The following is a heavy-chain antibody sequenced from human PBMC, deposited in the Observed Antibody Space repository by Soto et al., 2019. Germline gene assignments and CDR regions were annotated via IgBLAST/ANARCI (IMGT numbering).Heavy chain of an antibody. J-gene: IGHJ4*02. CDR3: AHSVEVRYSSSWYYFDY. D-gene: IGHD6-13*01. Sequence: QITLKESGPTLVKPTQTLTLTCTFSGFSLSTFGVGVGWIRQPPGKALEWLALIYWDDDKRYGPSLKSRLTITKDTSKNQVVLTMTNMDPVDTATYYCAHSVEVRYSSSWYYFDYWGQGTLVTVSS. V-gene: IGHV2-5*05. CDR2: IYWDDDK. CDR1: GFSLSTFGVG.